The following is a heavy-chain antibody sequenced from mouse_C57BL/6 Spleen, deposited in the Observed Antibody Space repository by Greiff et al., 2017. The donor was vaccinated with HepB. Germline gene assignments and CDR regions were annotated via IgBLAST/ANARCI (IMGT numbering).Heavy chain of an antibody. CDR3: ASGSSYAWFAY. Sequence: DVHLVESEGGLVQPGRSMKLSCTASGFTFSDYYMAWVRQVPEKGLEWVANINYDGSSTYYLDSLKSRFIISRDNAKNILYLQMSSLKSEDTATYYCASGSSYAWFAYWGQGTLVTVAA. D-gene: IGHD1-1*01. CDR2: INYDGSST. V-gene: IGHV5-16*01. CDR1: GFTFSDYY. J-gene: IGHJ3*01.